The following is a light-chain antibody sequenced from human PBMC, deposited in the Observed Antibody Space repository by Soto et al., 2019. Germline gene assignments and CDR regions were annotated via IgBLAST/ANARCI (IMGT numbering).Light chain of an antibody. J-gene: IGLJ2*01. CDR2: QDS. CDR1: KLGDKY. CDR3: QAWDSSTAK. V-gene: IGLV3-1*01. Sequence: SYELTQPPSVSVSPGQTASITCSGDKLGDKYACWYQQKPGQSPVLVIYQDSKRPSGISERFSGSNSGNTATLTISGTQAMDEADYYCQAWDSSTAKFGGGTKLTVL.